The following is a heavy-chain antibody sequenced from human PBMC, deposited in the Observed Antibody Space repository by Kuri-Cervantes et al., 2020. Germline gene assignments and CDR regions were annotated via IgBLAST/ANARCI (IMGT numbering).Heavy chain of an antibody. V-gene: IGHV3-48*02. CDR1: GLSFSDPY. CDR3: ARDLYDSSGYAALDY. Sequence: GESLKISCTASGLSFSDPYMDWVRQAPGKGLEWVSYISSSSSTIYYADSVKGRFTISRDNAKNSLYLQMNSLRDEDTAAYYCARDLYDSSGYAALDYWGQGTLVTVSS. CDR2: ISSSSSTI. J-gene: IGHJ4*02. D-gene: IGHD3-22*01.